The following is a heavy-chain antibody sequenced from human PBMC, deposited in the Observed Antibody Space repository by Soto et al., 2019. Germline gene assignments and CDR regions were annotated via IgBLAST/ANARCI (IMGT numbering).Heavy chain of an antibody. J-gene: IGHJ6*02. CDR1: GFTFSSYG. CDR3: AKEVEPGGSYTNGVCYYYGMDV. D-gene: IGHD2-8*01. Sequence: GGSLRLSCAASGFTFSSYGMHWVRQAPGKGLEWVAVISYDGSNKYYADSVKGRFTISRDNSKNTLYLQMNSLRAEDTAVYYCAKEVEPGGSYTNGVCYYYGMDVWGQGTTVTVSS. V-gene: IGHV3-30*18. CDR2: ISYDGSNK.